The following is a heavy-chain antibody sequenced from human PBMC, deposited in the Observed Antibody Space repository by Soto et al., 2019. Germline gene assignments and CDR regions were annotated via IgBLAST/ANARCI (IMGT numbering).Heavy chain of an antibody. D-gene: IGHD4-17*01. CDR2: IYYSGST. V-gene: IGHV4-30-4*01. Sequence: SLTCTVSGGSISSGDYYWSWIRQPPGKGLEWIGYIYYSGSTYYNPSLKSRVTISVDTSKNQFSLKLSSVTAADTAVYYCARDQVLTVEDYYYYGMDVWGQGTTVTVSS. J-gene: IGHJ6*02. CDR1: GGSISSGDYY. CDR3: ARDQVLTVEDYYYYGMDV.